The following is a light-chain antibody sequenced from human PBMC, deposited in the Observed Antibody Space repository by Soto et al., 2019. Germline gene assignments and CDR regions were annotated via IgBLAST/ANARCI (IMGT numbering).Light chain of an antibody. CDR2: DAS. CDR3: QQFNNYPLT. CDR1: QGISSA. Sequence: AIQLTQSPSSLSASVGDRVTITCRASQGISSALAWYQQKPGKAPKLLIYDASSLESGGPSRCIGSGSGTDFTVTFSSLHLEGFATDDCQQFNNYPLTFGGGTKVVIK. V-gene: IGKV1D-13*01. J-gene: IGKJ4*01.